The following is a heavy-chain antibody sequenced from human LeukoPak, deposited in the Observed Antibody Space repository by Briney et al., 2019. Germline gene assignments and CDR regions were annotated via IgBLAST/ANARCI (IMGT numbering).Heavy chain of an antibody. CDR3: ARRRSSTLFDFDY. D-gene: IGHD2-2*01. CDR2: INHGGST. J-gene: IGHJ4*02. V-gene: IGHV4-34*01. CDR1: GGSFNDYY. Sequence: PSETLSLTCVVYGGSFNDYYWSWIRQSPGKGLEWIGEINHGGSTNYNPSLKSRVTISVDTSKNQFSLKLISVTAADTALYYCARRRSSTLFDFDYWGRGTLVTVSS.